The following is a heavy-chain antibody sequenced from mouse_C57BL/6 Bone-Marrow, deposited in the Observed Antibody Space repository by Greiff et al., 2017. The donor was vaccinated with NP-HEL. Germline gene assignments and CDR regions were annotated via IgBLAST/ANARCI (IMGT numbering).Heavy chain of an antibody. CDR2: ISDGGSYT. V-gene: IGHV5-4*01. CDR3: ARGRDGYYLFDY. J-gene: IGHJ2*01. Sequence: EVQLVESGGGLVKPGGSLKLSCAASGFTFSSYAMSWVRQTPEKRLEWVATISDGGSYTSYPDNVKGRFTISRDNAKNNLYLQMSHLKSEDTAMYYCARGRDGYYLFDYWGQGTTLTVSS. CDR1: GFTFSSYA. D-gene: IGHD2-3*01.